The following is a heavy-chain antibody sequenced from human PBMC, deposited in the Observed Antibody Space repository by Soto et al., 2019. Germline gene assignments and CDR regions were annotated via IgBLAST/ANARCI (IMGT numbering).Heavy chain of an antibody. CDR2: INGGNGNT. CDR1: EYTFTSYT. J-gene: IGHJ4*02. D-gene: IGHD4-4*01. V-gene: IGHV1-3*01. Sequence: ASVKVSCKASEYTFTSYTMHWVRQAPGQRLEWMGWINGGNGNTKYSQKFQGRVTITRDTSASTAYMELSSLRSDDTAVYYCARELQGLYYFDYWGQGTLVTVSS. CDR3: ARELQGLYYFDY.